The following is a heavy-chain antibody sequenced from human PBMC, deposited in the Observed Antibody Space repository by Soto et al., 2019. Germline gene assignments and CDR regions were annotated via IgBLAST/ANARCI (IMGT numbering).Heavy chain of an antibody. J-gene: IGHJ6*02. D-gene: IGHD6-13*01. Sequence: QVHLVQSGAEVKKPGSSVNISCKASGGSFSTYGINWVRRSPGQGLEWMGGIIPPSATENYAQQFQGRVTITADKSTNIAHMPMSSLRPEDTAVYDCATAVKAGIYYHYGMDVWGQGTTVTFSS. CDR3: ATAVKAGIYYHYGMDV. CDR1: GGSFSTYG. CDR2: IIPPSATE. V-gene: IGHV1-69*14.